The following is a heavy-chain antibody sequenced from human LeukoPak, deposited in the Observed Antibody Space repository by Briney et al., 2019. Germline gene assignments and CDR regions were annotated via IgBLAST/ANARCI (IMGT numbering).Heavy chain of an antibody. D-gene: IGHD6-19*01. Sequence: TSETLSLTCTVSGGSVSRGYYYWSWIRQSPGKGLEWIGNIYYTGSTNYNPSLKSRVTISADTSKNHFYLKLQSVTAADTAVYYCARDRGWEVLDYWGQGTLVTVSS. V-gene: IGHV4-61*03. CDR2: IYYTGST. CDR1: GGSVSRGYYY. CDR3: ARDRGWEVLDY. J-gene: IGHJ4*02.